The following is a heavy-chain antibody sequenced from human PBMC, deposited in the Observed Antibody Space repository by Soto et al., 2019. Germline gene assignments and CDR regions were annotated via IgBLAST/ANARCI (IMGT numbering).Heavy chain of an antibody. V-gene: IGHV3-33*01. J-gene: IGHJ4*02. CDR1: GFTFSSYG. CDR2: IWYDGSNK. D-gene: IGHD4-17*01. Sequence: PVGSLRLSCAASGFTFSSYGMHWVRQAPGKGLEWVAVIWYDGSNKYYADSVKGRFTISRDNSKNTLYLQMNSLRAEDTAVYYCARVDYGDYYFDYWGQGTLVTVSS. CDR3: ARVDYGDYYFDY.